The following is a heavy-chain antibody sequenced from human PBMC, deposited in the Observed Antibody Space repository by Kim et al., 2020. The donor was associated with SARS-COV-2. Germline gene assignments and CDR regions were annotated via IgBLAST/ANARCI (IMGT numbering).Heavy chain of an antibody. Sequence: GGSLRLSCAASGFTLSNYLMNWVRQTPGEGLVWVSRIHSDERITEYVDSVKGRFTISRDNAKNSLFLQMNSLRDEDTALYYCVRDRMGGAFDMWGQGTMVTVSS. CDR2: IHSDERIT. V-gene: IGHV3-74*03. CDR1: GFTLSNYL. D-gene: IGHD3-16*01. J-gene: IGHJ3*02. CDR3: VRDRMGGAFDM.